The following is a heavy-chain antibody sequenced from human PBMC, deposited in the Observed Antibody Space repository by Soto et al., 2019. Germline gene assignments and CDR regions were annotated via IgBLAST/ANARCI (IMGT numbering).Heavy chain of an antibody. V-gene: IGHV1-46*03. J-gene: IGHJ4*02. CDR1: GYTFTSYG. CDR3: ARTPPESDIPADY. D-gene: IGHD2-15*01. Sequence: ASVKVCCKASGYTFTSYGISWVRQAPGQGLEWMGILNPSGGSTSYAQKFQGRVTMTRDTSTSTVYMELSSLRSEDTAVYYCARTPPESDIPADYWGQGTLVTVSS. CDR2: LNPSGGST.